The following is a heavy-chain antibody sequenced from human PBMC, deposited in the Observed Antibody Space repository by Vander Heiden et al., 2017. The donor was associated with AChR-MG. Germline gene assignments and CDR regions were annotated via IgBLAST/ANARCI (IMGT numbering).Heavy chain of an antibody. CDR1: GFTFSSYA. D-gene: IGHD6-19*01. CDR3: AKGVPGIAVAGTGYFQH. Sequence: EVQLLESGVGLAQPGASLRLSCAASGFTFSSYAMNWVRQAPGKGLEWVSGISGSGGSTFYADSVKGRFTISRDNSKNTLYLQMNSLRAEDTAVYYCAKGVPGIAVAGTGYFQHWGQGTLVTVSP. J-gene: IGHJ1*01. CDR2: ISGSGGST. V-gene: IGHV3-23*01.